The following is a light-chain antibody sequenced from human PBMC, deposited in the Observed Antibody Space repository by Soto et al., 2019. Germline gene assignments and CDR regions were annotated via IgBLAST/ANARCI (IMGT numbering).Light chain of an antibody. V-gene: IGKV3-20*01. Sequence: EIVLTQSQGTLSLYPGEGVTLSCSASQSISSTYIAWYLQRSGQAPRLLIHGASSMATGIPDRFSGSGSGTDFTLPISRLETEDFAVYYCQPYGTSPFTFGGGTKGE. CDR3: QPYGTSPFT. CDR2: GAS. J-gene: IGKJ4*01. CDR1: QSISSTY.